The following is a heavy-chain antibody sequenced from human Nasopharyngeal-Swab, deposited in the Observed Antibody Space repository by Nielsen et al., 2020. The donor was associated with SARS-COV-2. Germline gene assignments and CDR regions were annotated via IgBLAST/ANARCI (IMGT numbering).Heavy chain of an antibody. CDR2: INHSGRT. D-gene: IGHD6-13*01. V-gene: IGHV4-34*01. Sequence: SETLSLTCAVYGGSFSGYYWSWIRQPPGQGLEWIGEINHSGRTNYNPSLKSRVTISVDTSKNQFSLKLSSVTAADTAVYYCARWQQLVGGLVYWFDPWGQGTLVTVSS. CDR1: GGSFSGYY. J-gene: IGHJ5*02. CDR3: ARWQQLVGGLVYWFDP.